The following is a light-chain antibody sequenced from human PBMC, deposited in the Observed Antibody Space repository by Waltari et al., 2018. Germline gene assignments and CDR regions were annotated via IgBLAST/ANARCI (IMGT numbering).Light chain of an antibody. CDR1: ALARQY. V-gene: IGLV3-25*03. J-gene: IGLJ3*02. CDR3: QSSDSSGTWV. CDR2: KAS. Sequence: SSELTQPPSLSVSPGQTAKITCSGEALARQYTYWYQQKSGQAPVLLIYKASERPSMIAERFSGASSGTTVTLTISGVQAEDEADYFCQSSDSSGTWVFGGGTKLTVL.